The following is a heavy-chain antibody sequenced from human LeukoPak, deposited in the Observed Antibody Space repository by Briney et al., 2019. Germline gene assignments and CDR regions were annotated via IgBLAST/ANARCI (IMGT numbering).Heavy chain of an antibody. V-gene: IGHV1-46*01. CDR1: GGTFSSYA. CDR2: INPSGGST. J-gene: IGHJ4*02. D-gene: IGHD2-15*01. CDR3: ARDLVAPPGY. Sequence: ASVKVSCKASGGTFSSYAISWVRQAPGQGLEWMGIINPSGGSTSYAQKFQGRVTMTRDMSTSTVYMELSSLRSEDTAVYYCARDLVAPPGYWGQGTLVTVSS.